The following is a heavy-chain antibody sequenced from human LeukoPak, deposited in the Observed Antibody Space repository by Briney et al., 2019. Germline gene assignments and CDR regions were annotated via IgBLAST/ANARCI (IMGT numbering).Heavy chain of an antibody. CDR3: ARGGVISYYFDY. CDR1: GGSISSYY. V-gene: IGHV4-59*01. CDR2: IYYSGST. Sequence: PSETLSLTCTVSGGSISSYYWSWIRQPPGKGLEWIGYIYYSGSTNYNPSLKSRVTISVDTSKNQLSLKLSSVTAADTAVYYCARGGVISYYFDYWGQGTLVTVSS. J-gene: IGHJ4*02. D-gene: IGHD3-16*02.